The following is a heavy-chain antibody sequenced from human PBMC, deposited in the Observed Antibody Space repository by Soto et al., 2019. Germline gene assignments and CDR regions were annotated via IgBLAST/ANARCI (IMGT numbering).Heavy chain of an antibody. Sequence: QITLKESGPTLVKPTQTLTVTCTYSGFSLSTRGVGLGWIRQPPGKALEWLALIYWDDDKRYSPSLKNRITITKDTSKNQVVLTMTNNDPVDTATYFCARSPGLEKYYFDYWGQGTLVTVSS. V-gene: IGHV2-5*02. J-gene: IGHJ4*02. CDR1: GFSLSTRGVG. CDR3: ARSPGLEKYYFDY. D-gene: IGHD3-16*01. CDR2: IYWDDDK.